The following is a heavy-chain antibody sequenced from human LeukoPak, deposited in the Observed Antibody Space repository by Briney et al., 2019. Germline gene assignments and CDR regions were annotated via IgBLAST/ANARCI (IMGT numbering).Heavy chain of an antibody. Sequence: TSETLSLTCTVSGASISSTFYSWTWIRQPAGQELELIGRFSISGSPNYNPSLKSRVNISMDTSKNQFSLRLTSVTAADTAIYFCARERVREVPSLDFWGQGTLVTVSS. D-gene: IGHD3-10*01. CDR2: FSISGSP. J-gene: IGHJ4*02. V-gene: IGHV4-61*02. CDR1: GASISSTFYS. CDR3: ARERVREVPSLDF.